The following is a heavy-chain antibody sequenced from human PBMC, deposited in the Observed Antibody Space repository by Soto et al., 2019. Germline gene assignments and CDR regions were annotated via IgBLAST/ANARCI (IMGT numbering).Heavy chain of an antibody. J-gene: IGHJ6*03. CDR1: GGSISSYY. CDR2: INHSGST. Sequence: SETLSLTCTVSGGSISSYYWSWIRQPPGKGLEWIGEINHSGSTNYNPSLKSRVTISVDTSKNQFSLKLSPVTAADTAVYYCARGGRWIAARPRYYYYYMDVWGKGTTVTVSS. D-gene: IGHD6-6*01. V-gene: IGHV4-34*01. CDR3: ARGGRWIAARPRYYYYYMDV.